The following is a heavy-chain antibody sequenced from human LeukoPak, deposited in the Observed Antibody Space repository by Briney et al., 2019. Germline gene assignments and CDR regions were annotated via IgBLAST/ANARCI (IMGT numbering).Heavy chain of an antibody. CDR1: GFTFSSYA. CDR2: ISYDGSNK. J-gene: IGHJ4*02. D-gene: IGHD3-3*01. V-gene: IGHV3-30-3*01. Sequence: PGGSLRLSCAASGFTFSSYAVHWVRQAPGRGLEWVAVISYDGSNKYYADSVKGRFSISRVNSKNTLYLQMNSLRAEDTAVYYCARRYDGFDYWGQGTLVTVSS. CDR3: ARRYDGFDY.